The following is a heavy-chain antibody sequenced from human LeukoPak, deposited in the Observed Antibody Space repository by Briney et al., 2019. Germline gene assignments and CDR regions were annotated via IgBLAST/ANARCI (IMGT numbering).Heavy chain of an antibody. CDR2: VNRDGSST. D-gene: IGHD2-8*01. CDR3: ARVGTNGVCSDY. CDR1: GFTFSGYW. V-gene: IGHV3-74*01. J-gene: IGHJ4*02. Sequence: GGSLRLSCAASGFTFSGYWMQWVRQAPGKGLVWVSRVNRDGSSTSYEDAVKGRFTISRDNAKNTLYLQMNSLRAEDTAAYYCARVGTNGVCSDYWGQGTLVTVSS.